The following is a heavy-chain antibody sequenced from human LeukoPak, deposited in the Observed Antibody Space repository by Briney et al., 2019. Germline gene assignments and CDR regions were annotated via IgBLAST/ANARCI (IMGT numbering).Heavy chain of an antibody. D-gene: IGHD6-19*01. CDR2: ISGSGSST. Sequence: GGSLRLSCAVSGITFSSYAMTWVRQAPGKGLEWVSTISGSGSSTYYAGSVKGRFTISRDNSKNTLYLQVNSLRAEDTAVYYCAKGAPYSSGWYSDYWGQGTLVTVSS. V-gene: IGHV3-23*01. J-gene: IGHJ4*02. CDR1: GITFSSYA. CDR3: AKGAPYSSGWYSDY.